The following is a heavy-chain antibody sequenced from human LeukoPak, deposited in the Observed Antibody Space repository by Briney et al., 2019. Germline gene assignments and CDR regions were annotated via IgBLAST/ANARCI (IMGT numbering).Heavy chain of an antibody. Sequence: ASVKVSCKASGYTFTGYYIHWVRQAPGQGLEWMGRINPNSGDTDYAQKFQGRVTMTRDTSISTAYVEFLRLRFDDTAVYYCARELVGAEFDYWDQGTLVTVSS. V-gene: IGHV1-2*06. J-gene: IGHJ4*02. CDR1: GYTFTGYY. CDR2: INPNSGDT. CDR3: ARELVGAEFDY. D-gene: IGHD1-26*01.